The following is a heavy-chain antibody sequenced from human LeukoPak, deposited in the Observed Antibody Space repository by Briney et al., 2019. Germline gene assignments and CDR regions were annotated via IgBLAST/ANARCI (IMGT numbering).Heavy chain of an antibody. J-gene: IGHJ5*01. D-gene: IGHD6-13*01. V-gene: IGHV3-23*01. Sequence: GGSLRLSCAASGFTFSSSAMNWVRQTPGKGLEWVSRISGSGAMTYYADSVKGRFTISRDNSKNTLFLQVNSLRAEDTAVYYCAKNGIAGLGDNWFDSWGHGTLVTVSS. CDR1: GFTFSSSA. CDR2: ISGSGAMT. CDR3: AKNGIAGLGDNWFDS.